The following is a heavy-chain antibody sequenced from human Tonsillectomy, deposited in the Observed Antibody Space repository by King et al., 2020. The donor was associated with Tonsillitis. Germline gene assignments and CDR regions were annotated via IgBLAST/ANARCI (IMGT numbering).Heavy chain of an antibody. J-gene: IGHJ6*03. Sequence: VKLVESGEDVVQPGRSLRLSCAASGFTFDDYGMHWVRQAQGKGLEWVSGISWESGSIAYADSVRGRFTISRDNAKSTLYLQMNSLRVEDTALYYCAKDRDFYYYYMDVWGKGTTVTVSS. CDR1: GFTFDDYG. D-gene: IGHD3-10*01. CDR3: AKDRDFYYYYMDV. V-gene: IGHV3-9*01. CDR2: ISWESGSI.